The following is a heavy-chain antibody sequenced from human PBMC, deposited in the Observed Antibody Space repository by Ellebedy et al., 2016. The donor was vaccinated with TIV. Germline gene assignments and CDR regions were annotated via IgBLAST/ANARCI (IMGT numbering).Heavy chain of an antibody. CDR2: ISSSGSTI. V-gene: IGHV3-48*03. CDR1: GFTFSSYE. Sequence: PGGSLRLSCAASGFTFSSYEMNWVRQAPGKGLEWVSYISSSGSTIYYADSVKGRFTISRDNAKNSLYLQMNSLRAEDTAVYYCARGRRYSYGLDYWGQGTLVTVSS. J-gene: IGHJ4*02. CDR3: ARGRRYSYGLDY. D-gene: IGHD5-18*01.